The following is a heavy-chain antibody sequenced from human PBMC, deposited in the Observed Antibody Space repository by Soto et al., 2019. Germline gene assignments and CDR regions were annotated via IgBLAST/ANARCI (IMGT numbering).Heavy chain of an antibody. CDR1: GYTFTSYG. J-gene: IGHJ4*02. D-gene: IGHD2-2*01. CDR3: ARVGSTSFAILPGTDY. V-gene: IGHV1-18*01. CDR2: ISAYNGNT. Sequence: ASVKVSCRASGYTFTSYGISWVRQAPGQGLEWMGWISAYNGNTNYAQKLQGRVTMTTDTSTSTAYMELRSLRSDDTAVYYCARVGSTSFAILPGTDYWGQGTLVTVSS.